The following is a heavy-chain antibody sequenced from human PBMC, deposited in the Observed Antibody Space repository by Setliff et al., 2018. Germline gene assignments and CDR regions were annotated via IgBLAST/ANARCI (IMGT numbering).Heavy chain of an antibody. D-gene: IGHD2-2*01. V-gene: IGHV3-33*01. J-gene: IGHJ2*01. CDR3: ARTPATDWYFDL. CDR1: GFTLSTYG. Sequence: QPGGSLRLSCAASGFTLSTYGMHWVRQAPGKGLEWVAVLWYDGNRQYYGDSVKGRFTISRDNSKNILYLQMNSLTAEDTALYYCARTPATDWYFDLWGRGTLVTVS. CDR2: LWYDGNRQ.